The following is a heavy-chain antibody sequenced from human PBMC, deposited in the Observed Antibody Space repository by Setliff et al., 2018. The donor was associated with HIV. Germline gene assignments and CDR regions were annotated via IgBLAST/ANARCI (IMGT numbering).Heavy chain of an antibody. J-gene: IGHJ4*02. V-gene: IGHV4-38-2*02. CDR3: ARRRSSGWYHYFDY. D-gene: IGHD6-19*01. CDR1: GYSISSGYY. Sequence: SETLSLTCTVSGYSISSGYYWGWIRQPPGKGLEWIGSIYHSGSTYYNPSLKSPVTISVDTSKNQFSLKLSSVTAADTAVYYCARRRSSGWYHYFDYWGQGTPVTVSS. CDR2: IYHSGST.